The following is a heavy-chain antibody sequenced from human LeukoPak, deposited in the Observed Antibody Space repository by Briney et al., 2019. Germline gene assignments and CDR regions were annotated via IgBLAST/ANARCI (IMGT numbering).Heavy chain of an antibody. CDR1: GFTFSRYT. V-gene: IGHV3-21*01. CDR2: ISGDSKYI. CDR3: ARAPPVSVGYCSSSSCQADP. Sequence: GGSLRLSCAGSGFTFSRYTLNWVRQAPGRGLEWVSAISGDSKYIYYTASVKGRSTFSRDNAKHSAFLQMNSLRVEDTAVYYCARAPPVSVGYCSSSSCQADPWGQGTLVTVPS. J-gene: IGHJ5*02. D-gene: IGHD2-2*01.